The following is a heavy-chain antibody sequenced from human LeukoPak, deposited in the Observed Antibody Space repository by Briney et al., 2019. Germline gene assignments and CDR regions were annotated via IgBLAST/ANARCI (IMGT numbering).Heavy chain of an antibody. V-gene: IGHV3-23*01. CDR1: GFTFSSHA. D-gene: IGHD2-2*01. CDR3: AKGLVPAAIRVVDY. J-gene: IGHJ4*02. Sequence: GGSLRLSCAASGFTFSSHAMGWVRQAPGKGLEWVSSITGSGGSTYYGDSVKGRFTIARDNSRNTLYLQMNSLRVEDTAVYYCAKGLVPAAIRVVDYWGQGTLVTVSS. CDR2: ITGSGGST.